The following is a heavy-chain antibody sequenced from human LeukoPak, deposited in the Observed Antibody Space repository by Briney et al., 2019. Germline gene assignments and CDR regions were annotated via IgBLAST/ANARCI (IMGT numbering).Heavy chain of an antibody. CDR1: GGSFSGYY. CDR2: INHSGST. V-gene: IGHV4-34*01. D-gene: IGHD2-15*01. J-gene: IGHJ5*02. CDR3: ARPLSLGYCSGGSCYGRGAWFDR. Sequence: SETLSLTCAVYGGSFSGYYWSWIRQPPGKGLEWIGEINHSGSTNYNPSLKSRVTISVDKSKNQFSLKLRSVTAADTAVYYCARPLSLGYCSGGSCYGRGAWFDRWGQGTLVTVSS.